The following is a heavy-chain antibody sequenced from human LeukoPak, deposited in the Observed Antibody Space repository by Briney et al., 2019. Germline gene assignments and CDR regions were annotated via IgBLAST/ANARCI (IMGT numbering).Heavy chain of an antibody. CDR2: ISYDETNK. J-gene: IGHJ2*01. CDR1: GFSFSTYA. Sequence: GRSLRLSCAASGFSFSTYAMHWVRQAPGKGLEWVAVISYDETNKYYADSVQGRFTISRDNSKNTLYLQMNSLRAEDTALYYCAGRWYFDLWGRGTLVTVSS. CDR3: AGRWYFDL. V-gene: IGHV3-30*04.